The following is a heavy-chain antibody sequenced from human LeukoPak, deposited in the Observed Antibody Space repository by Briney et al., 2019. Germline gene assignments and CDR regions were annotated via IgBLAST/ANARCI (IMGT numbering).Heavy chain of an antibody. J-gene: IGHJ3*02. D-gene: IGHD2-21*02. CDR2: IYYSGST. CDR3: ARDCGGDCFAFDI. V-gene: IGHV4-30-4*01. Sequence: SETLSLTCTVSGGSISSGDYYWSWIRQPPGEGLEWIGYIYYSGSTYYNPSLKSRVTISVDTSKNQFSLKLSSVTAADTAVYYCARDCGGDCFAFDIWGQGTMVTVSS. CDR1: GGSISSGDYY.